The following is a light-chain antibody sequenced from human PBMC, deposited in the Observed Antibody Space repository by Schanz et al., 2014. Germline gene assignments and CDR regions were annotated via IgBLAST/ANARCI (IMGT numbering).Light chain of an antibody. V-gene: IGKV3D-7*01. J-gene: IGKJ2*01. CDR1: QSVSSNY. CDR2: GVS. CDR3: QQANSFPYT. Sequence: PGERATLSCRASQSVSSNYLAWYQQKRGQAPRLLIYGVSSRATGIPDRFSGSGSGTDFTLTISSLQPEDFATYYCQQANSFPYTFGQGTKLEIK.